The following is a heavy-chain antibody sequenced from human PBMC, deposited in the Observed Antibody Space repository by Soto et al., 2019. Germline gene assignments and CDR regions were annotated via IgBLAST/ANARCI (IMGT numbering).Heavy chain of an antibody. CDR1: GGSISSSSYY. CDR3: ARRLKLEPSSGYYYMDV. J-gene: IGHJ6*03. D-gene: IGHD1-1*01. V-gene: IGHV4-39*01. Sequence: QLQLQESGPGLVKPSETLSLTCTVSGGSISSSSYYWGWIRQPPGKGLEWIGSIYYSGSTYYNPSLKSRVTISVDTSKNQFSLKLSSVTAADTAVYYCARRLKLEPSSGYYYMDVWGKGTTVTVSS. CDR2: IYYSGST.